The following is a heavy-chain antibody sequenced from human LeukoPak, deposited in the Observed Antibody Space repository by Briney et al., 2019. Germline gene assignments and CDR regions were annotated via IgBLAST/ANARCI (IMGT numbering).Heavy chain of an antibody. D-gene: IGHD3-3*01. CDR2: IFFSGKT. V-gene: IGHV4-39*07. Sequence: PSETLSLTCTVSGGSINSYYWSWIRQPPGKGLEWAGSIFFSGKTYYHPSLRNRVTISVDMSTNQVSLKLTSVTAADTGVYYCASGLLRFLSPVAFDFWGQGKMVSVSS. CDR1: GGSINSYY. CDR3: ASGLLRFLSPVAFDF. J-gene: IGHJ3*01.